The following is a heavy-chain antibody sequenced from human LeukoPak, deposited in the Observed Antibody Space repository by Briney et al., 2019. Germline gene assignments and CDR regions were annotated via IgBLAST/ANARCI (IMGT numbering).Heavy chain of an antibody. V-gene: IGHV1-2*02. CDR2: INPNSGGT. CDR3: ARTSQLLRFGESFDY. Sequence: ASVKVSCKASGYTFTGYYMHWVRQAPGQGLEWMGWINPNSGGTNYAQKFQGRVTMTRDTSISTAYMELSRLRSDDTAVYYCARTSQLLRFGESFDYWGQGTLVTVSS. D-gene: IGHD3-10*01. CDR1: GYTFTGYY. J-gene: IGHJ4*02.